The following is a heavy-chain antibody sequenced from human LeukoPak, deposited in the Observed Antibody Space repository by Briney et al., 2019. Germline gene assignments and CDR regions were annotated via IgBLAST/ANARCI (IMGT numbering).Heavy chain of an antibody. J-gene: IGHJ4*02. Sequence: GGSLRLSCAASGFTVSSNYMSWVRQAPGKGLEWVSVIYSGGSTYYADSVKGRFTISRDNSKNTLYLQMNSLRAEDTAVYYCGRDPFRYSRATVLWGQGTLVTVSS. D-gene: IGHD5-18*01. CDR2: IYSGGST. CDR1: GFTVSSNY. CDR3: GRDPFRYSRATVL. V-gene: IGHV3-53*01.